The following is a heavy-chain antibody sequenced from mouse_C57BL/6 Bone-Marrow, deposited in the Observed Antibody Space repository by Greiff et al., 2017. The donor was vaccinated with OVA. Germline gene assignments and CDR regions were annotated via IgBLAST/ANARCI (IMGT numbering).Heavy chain of an antibody. J-gene: IGHJ4*01. CDR1: GFTFSSYA. CDR2: ISSGGDYI. CDR3: TRGSITTVVATDYAMDY. Sequence: EVQVVESGEGLVKPGGSLKLSCAASGFTFSSYAMSWVRQTPEKRLEWVAYISSGGDYIYYADTVKGRFTISRDNARNTLYLQMSSLKSEDTAMYYCTRGSITTVVATDYAMDYWGQGTSVTVSS. V-gene: IGHV5-9-1*02. D-gene: IGHD1-1*01.